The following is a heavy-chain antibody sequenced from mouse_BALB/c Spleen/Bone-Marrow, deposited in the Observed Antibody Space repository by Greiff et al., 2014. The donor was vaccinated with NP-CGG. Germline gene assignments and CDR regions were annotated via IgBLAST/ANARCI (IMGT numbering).Heavy chain of an antibody. CDR3: ARSVYYGSSYVDY. CDR1: GYSITSDYA. V-gene: IGHV3-2*02. D-gene: IGHD1-1*01. J-gene: IGHJ2*01. CDR2: ISYSGST. Sequence: EVQRVESGPGLVKPSQSLSLTCTVTGYSITSDYAWNWIRQFPGNKLEWMGYISYSGSTSYNPSLKSRISITRDTSKNQFFLQFNSVTTEDTATYYCARSVYYGSSYVDYWGQGTTLTVSS.